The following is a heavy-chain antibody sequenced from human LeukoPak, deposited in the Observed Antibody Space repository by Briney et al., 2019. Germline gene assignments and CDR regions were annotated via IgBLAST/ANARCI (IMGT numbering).Heavy chain of an antibody. CDR1: GFTFSSYA. Sequence: GSLRLSCAASGFTFSSYAMHWVRQAPGKGLEWVAVISYDGSNKYYADSVKGRFTISRDNSKNTLYLQMNSLRAEDTAVYYCARELESHAFDIWGQGTMVTVSS. CDR2: ISYDGSNK. V-gene: IGHV3-30*04. CDR3: ARELESHAFDI. J-gene: IGHJ3*02.